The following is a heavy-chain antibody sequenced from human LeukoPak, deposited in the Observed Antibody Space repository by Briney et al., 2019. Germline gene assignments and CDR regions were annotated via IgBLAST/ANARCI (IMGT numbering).Heavy chain of an antibody. J-gene: IGHJ5*01. Sequence: GGSLRLSCSASGFAFSVYAMSWLRQPPGKGLEWVSTINANSGTTSYAASVRDRFTISRDNSKNTLYLQLNTLRADDTATYYCAKPISGGLAVTADWFHPWGQGTLVVVSS. CDR1: GFAFSVYA. CDR2: INANSGTT. V-gene: IGHV3-23*01. CDR3: AKPISGGLAVTADWFHP. D-gene: IGHD6-19*01.